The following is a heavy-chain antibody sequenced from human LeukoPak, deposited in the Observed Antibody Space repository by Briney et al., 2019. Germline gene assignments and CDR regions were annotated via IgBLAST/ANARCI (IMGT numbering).Heavy chain of an antibody. CDR3: ARSEYYGSGSFDY. CDR2: INPNSGST. Sequence: ASVKVSCKASGYTFTSRYINWVRQAPGQGLEWMGIINPNSGSTDYAQKFRGRVILTRDTSTSTFYMELSSLRSEDTAVYYCARSEYYGSGSFDYWGQGTLVTVSS. V-gene: IGHV1-46*01. D-gene: IGHD3-10*01. J-gene: IGHJ4*02. CDR1: GYTFTSRY.